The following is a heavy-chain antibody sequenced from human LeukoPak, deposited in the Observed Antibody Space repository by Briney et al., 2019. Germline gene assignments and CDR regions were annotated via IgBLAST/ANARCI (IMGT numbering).Heavy chain of an antibody. J-gene: IGHJ4*02. V-gene: IGHV1-69*01. CDR3: ARAEWEYQLPFDY. D-gene: IGHD2-2*01. CDR2: IIPIFGTA. CDR1: GGTFSSYA. Sequence: SVKVSCKASGGTFSSYAISWVRQAPGQGLEWMGGIIPIFGTADYAQKFQGRVTITADESTSTAYMELSSLRSEDTAVYYCARAEWEYQLPFDYWGQGTLVTVSS.